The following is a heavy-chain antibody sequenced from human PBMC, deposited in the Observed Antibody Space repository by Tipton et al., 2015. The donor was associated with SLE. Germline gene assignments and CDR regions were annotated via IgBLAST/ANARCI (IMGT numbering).Heavy chain of an antibody. CDR2: IYYTGTT. D-gene: IGHD3-3*01. V-gene: IGHV4-31*03. Sequence: LRLSCTVSGGSISGDGYYWTWIRQHPGKGLEWIGYIYYTGTTFYNPSLKSRVTMSVDTSKNQFSLKLSSVTAADTAVYYCARGGGDFWSGPDAFDIWGQGTMVPVSS. CDR3: ARGGGDFWSGPDAFDI. CDR1: GGSISGDGYY. J-gene: IGHJ3*02.